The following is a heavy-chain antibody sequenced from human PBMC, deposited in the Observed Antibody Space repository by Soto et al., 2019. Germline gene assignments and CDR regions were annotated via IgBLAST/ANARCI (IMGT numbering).Heavy chain of an antibody. CDR2: IYYSGST. D-gene: IGHD4-4*01. CDR1: GGSISSYY. Sequence: PSETLSLTCTVSGGSISSYYWSWIRQPPGKGLEWIGYIYYSGSTYYNPSLKSRVTISVDTSKNQFSLKLSSVTAADTAVYYCARDTGNYALDVWGQGTTVTVS. V-gene: IGHV4-59*01. CDR3: ARDTGNYALDV. J-gene: IGHJ6*02.